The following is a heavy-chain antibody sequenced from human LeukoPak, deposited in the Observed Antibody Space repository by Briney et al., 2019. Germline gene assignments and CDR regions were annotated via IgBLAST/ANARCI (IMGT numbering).Heavy chain of an antibody. V-gene: IGHV3-74*01. J-gene: IGHJ4*02. Sequence: GGSLRLSCAASGFTFSSYWMSWVRQAPGKGLVWVSRTNEDGSITNYADSVKGRFTISRDNAKNTLYLQMNSLTAEDTAVYYCIRDLGGRSGHWGQGTLVTVSS. CDR3: IRDLGGRSGH. D-gene: IGHD1-26*01. CDR2: TNEDGSIT. CDR1: GFTFSSYW.